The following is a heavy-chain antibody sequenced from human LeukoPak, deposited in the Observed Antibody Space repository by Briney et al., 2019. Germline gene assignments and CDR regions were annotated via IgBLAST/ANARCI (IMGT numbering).Heavy chain of an antibody. J-gene: IGHJ4*02. Sequence: GGSLRLSCAASGFTFSSYAMHWVRQAPGKGLEWVAVISYDGSNKYYADSVKGRFTISRDNAKNSLYLQMNSLRAEDTAVYYCAREGYSYGAGVDYWGQGTLVTVSS. V-gene: IGHV3-30-3*01. D-gene: IGHD5-18*01. CDR1: GFTFSSYA. CDR2: ISYDGSNK. CDR3: AREGYSYGAGVDY.